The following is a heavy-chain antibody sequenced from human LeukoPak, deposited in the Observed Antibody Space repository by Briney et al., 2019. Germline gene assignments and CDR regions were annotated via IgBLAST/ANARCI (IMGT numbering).Heavy chain of an antibody. CDR3: ARGTGGYDYYFDY. CDR2: INPNSGGT. D-gene: IGHD5-12*01. CDR1: GYTFTGYY. J-gene: IGHJ4*02. Sequence: ASVKVSCKASGYTFTGYYMHWVRQAPGQGLEWMGWINPNSGGTNYAQKFQGRVTMTRDTSISTAYMELSRLRSDDTAVYYCARGTGGYDYYFDYWGQGTLVTVSS. V-gene: IGHV1-2*02.